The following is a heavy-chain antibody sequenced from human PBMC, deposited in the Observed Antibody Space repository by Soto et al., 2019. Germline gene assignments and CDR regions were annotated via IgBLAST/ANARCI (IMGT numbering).Heavy chain of an antibody. V-gene: IGHV3-23*01. Sequence: GGSLRLSCAASGFSFGSYALSWVRQAPGKGLEWVSTISGSDGKTFYADSVKGRFSISRDTSQSTLYLQMNSLRADDTAMYYCARWSYPDYWGQGTRVTVSS. CDR1: GFSFGSYA. J-gene: IGHJ1*01. CDR3: ARWSYPDY. CDR2: ISGSDGKT. D-gene: IGHD3-10*01.